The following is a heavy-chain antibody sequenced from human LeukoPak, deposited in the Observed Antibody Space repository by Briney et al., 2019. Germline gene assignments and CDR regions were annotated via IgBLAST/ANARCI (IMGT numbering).Heavy chain of an antibody. CDR2: INHSGST. V-gene: IGHV4-34*01. D-gene: IGHD3-22*01. Sequence: PSETLSLTCAVYGGSFSGYYWSWIRQPPGKGLEWIGEINHSGSTNYNPSLKSRVTISVDTSKNQFSLKLSSVTAADTAVYYCAEGYYDSSGDAFDIWGQGTMVTDSS. CDR3: AEGYYDSSGDAFDI. CDR1: GGSFSGYY. J-gene: IGHJ3*02.